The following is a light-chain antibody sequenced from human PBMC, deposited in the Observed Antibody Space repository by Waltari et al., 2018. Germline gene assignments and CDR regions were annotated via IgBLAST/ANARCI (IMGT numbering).Light chain of an antibody. Sequence: EIVLTQSPAALSLSPGTRAPLSCRASQDIYSDLCWYQQKPRQAPSLLIHDASTRAAGIAPRFIGGGSGTDFTLTFRSLEPEDFALYYCQQQHNWPLTFGGGTKLEI. CDR2: DAS. V-gene: IGKV3-11*01. J-gene: IGKJ4*01. CDR3: QQQHNWPLT. CDR1: QDIYSD.